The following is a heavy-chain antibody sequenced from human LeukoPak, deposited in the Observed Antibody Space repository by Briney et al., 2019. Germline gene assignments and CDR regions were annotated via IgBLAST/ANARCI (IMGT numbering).Heavy chain of an antibody. CDR3: AKNRDSSAYYHDAFDI. CDR2: ISDSGGNT. D-gene: IGHD3-22*01. J-gene: IGHJ3*02. CDR1: GFTLSSYA. V-gene: IGHV3-23*01. Sequence: TGGSLRLSCAASGFTLSSYAMSWVRQAPGKGLEWVSVISDSGGNTYYADSVKGRFTISSDNFKNTLYLQMSSLRAEDTAIYYCAKNRDSSAYYHDAFDIWGQGTMVTVSS.